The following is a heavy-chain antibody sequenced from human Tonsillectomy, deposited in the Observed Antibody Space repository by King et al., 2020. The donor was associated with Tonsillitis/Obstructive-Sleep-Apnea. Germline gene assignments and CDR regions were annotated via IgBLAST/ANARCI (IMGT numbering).Heavy chain of an antibody. J-gene: IGHJ4*02. CDR1: GFTFSTYA. D-gene: IGHD2-15*01. Sequence: QLVQSGGGLVQPGGSLRLSCAASGFTFSTYAMSWVRQAPGKGLEWVSAISGSGGSTYYADSVKGRFTISRDNSKNTLYLQMNSLRAEATAVYYCAKDKACSGGSCYDGDYWGQGTLVTVSS. CDR2: ISGSGGST. CDR3: AKDKACSGGSCYDGDY. V-gene: IGHV3-23*04.